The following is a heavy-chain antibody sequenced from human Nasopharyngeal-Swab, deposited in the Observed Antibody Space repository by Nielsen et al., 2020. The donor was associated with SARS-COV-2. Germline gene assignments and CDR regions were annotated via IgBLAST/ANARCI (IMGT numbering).Heavy chain of an antibody. Sequence: EGSLRLSCAASGFTFSSYAMHWVRQAPGKGLEWVAVISYDGSNKYYADSVKGRFTISRDNSKNTLYLQMNSLRAEDTAVYYCAKGLGGSYLAGFDYWGQGTLVTVSS. CDR3: AKGLGGSYLAGFDY. CDR2: ISYDGSNK. J-gene: IGHJ4*02. CDR1: GFTFSSYA. D-gene: IGHD1-26*01. V-gene: IGHV3-30-3*01.